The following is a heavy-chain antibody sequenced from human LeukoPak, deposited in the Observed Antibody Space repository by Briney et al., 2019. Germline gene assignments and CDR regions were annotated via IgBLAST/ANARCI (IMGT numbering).Heavy chain of an antibody. Sequence: SVKVSCKASGGTFSSYAISWVRQAPGQGLEWMGGIIPIFGTANYAQKFQGRVTITADESTSTAYMELSSLRSEDTAVYYCARTQHLVLRSPLDPWGQGTLVTVSS. V-gene: IGHV1-69*01. CDR3: ARTQHLVLRSPLDP. CDR2: IIPIFGTA. J-gene: IGHJ5*02. CDR1: GGTFSSYA. D-gene: IGHD6-13*01.